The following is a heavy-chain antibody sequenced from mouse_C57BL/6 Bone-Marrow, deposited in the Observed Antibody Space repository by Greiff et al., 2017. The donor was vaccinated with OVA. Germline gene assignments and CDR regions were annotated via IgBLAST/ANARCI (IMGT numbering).Heavy chain of an antibody. D-gene: IGHD2-14*01. V-gene: IGHV5-4*01. Sequence: EVQGVESGGGLVKPGGSLKLSCAASGFTFSSYAMSWVRQTPEKRLEWVATISDGGSYTYYPDNVKGRFTISRDNAKNNLYLQMSHLKSEDTAMYYCARDKRYERYAMDYWGQGTSVTVSS. J-gene: IGHJ4*01. CDR1: GFTFSSYA. CDR3: ARDKRYERYAMDY. CDR2: ISDGGSYT.